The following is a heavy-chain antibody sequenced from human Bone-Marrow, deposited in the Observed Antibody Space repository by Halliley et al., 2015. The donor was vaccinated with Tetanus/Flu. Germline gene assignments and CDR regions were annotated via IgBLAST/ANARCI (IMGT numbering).Heavy chain of an antibody. Sequence: GLVKPSQTLSLTCTVSGDSISSADFFWSWIRQRPGQGLEWIGHIFYGGSTYYNPTLKGRVKISVDRSTNQFSLRLSSVTAADTALYFCAREKIMVYAFDYWGQGAPVIVSS. CDR2: IFYGGST. CDR3: AREKIMVYAFDY. J-gene: IGHJ4*02. V-gene: IGHV4-30-4*01. CDR1: GDSISSADFF. D-gene: IGHD2-8*01.